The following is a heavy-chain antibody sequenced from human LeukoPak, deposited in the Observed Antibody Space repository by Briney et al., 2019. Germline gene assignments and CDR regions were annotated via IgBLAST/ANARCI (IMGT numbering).Heavy chain of an antibody. CDR1: GFTFNTFA. J-gene: IGHJ6*03. V-gene: IGHV3-21*01. D-gene: IGHD3-10*01. Sequence: GGSLRLSRVASGFTFNTFAMIWVRQPPGKGLEWVSSISSSSSYIYYADSVKGRFTISRDNAKNSLYLQMNSLRAEDTAVYYCARSPNYYYGSGSYTNMDVWGKGTTVTISS. CDR2: ISSSSSYI. CDR3: ARSPNYYYGSGSYTNMDV.